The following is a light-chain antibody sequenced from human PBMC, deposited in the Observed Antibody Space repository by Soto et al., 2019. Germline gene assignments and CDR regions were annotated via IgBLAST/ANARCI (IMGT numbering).Light chain of an antibody. Sequence: EVVMTQSPATLSVSPGERATLSCRASQSVSSNLAWYQQKPGQAPRLLIYGASTRATGIPARFSGSGSGTEFTLTISSLQSEDFAVYYCQQYNNWPQPFGQGTKADIX. V-gene: IGKV3-15*01. CDR1: QSVSSN. J-gene: IGKJ1*01. CDR2: GAS. CDR3: QQYNNWPQP.